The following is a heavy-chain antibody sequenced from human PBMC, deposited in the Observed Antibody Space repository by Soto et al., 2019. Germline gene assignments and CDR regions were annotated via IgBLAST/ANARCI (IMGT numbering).Heavy chain of an antibody. Sequence: KPSETLSLTCTVSGDSISTNYWSWIRQPPGKGLEWIGYVSNSGSTNHNPSLKSRVTISVDTSKNQFSLKLSSVTAADTAVYYCARGPGSSGYVSWFDPWGQGTLVTVSS. CDR1: GDSISTNY. CDR3: ARGPGSSGYVSWFDP. V-gene: IGHV4-59*01. D-gene: IGHD3-22*01. J-gene: IGHJ5*02. CDR2: VSNSGST.